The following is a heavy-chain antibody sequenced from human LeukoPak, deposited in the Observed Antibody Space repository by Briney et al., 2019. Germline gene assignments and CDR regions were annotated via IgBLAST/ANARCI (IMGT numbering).Heavy chain of an antibody. D-gene: IGHD3-16*02. CDR2: IYHSGST. Sequence: SETLSLTCAVSGGSISSGGYSWSWIRQPPGKGLEWIGYIYHSGSTYYNSSLKSRVTISVDRSKNQLSLNLSSVTAADTAVYYCARGVTSLYFDYWGQGTLVTVSS. V-gene: IGHV4-30-2*01. CDR1: GGSISSGGYS. CDR3: ARGVTSLYFDY. J-gene: IGHJ4*02.